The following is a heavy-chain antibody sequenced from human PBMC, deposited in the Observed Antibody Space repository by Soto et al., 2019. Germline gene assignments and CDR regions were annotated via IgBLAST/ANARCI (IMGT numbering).Heavy chain of an antibody. V-gene: IGHV4-31*03. CDR3: ARVGLRLGDYFDY. CDR1: GGSISSGAYY. Sequence: QVQLQESGPGLVKPSQTLSLTCTVSGGSISSGAYYWSWIRQHPGKGLEWIGYIYYSGNTYYNPSLKSRVTISVDTSKNQFSLKPSSVTAADTAVYYCARVGLRLGDYFDYWGQGTLVSVSS. D-gene: IGHD3-16*01. CDR2: IYYSGNT. J-gene: IGHJ4*02.